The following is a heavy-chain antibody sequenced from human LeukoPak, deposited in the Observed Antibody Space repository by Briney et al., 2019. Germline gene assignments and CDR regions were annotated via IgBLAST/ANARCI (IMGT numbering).Heavy chain of an antibody. CDR3: SRESGPFCPFGY. CDR1: GGSISNTNW. CDR2: VSLAGQT. J-gene: IGHJ4*02. D-gene: IGHD1-26*01. Sequence: SGTLSLTCDVSGGSISNTNWWSWVRQPPGRGLEWIGEVSLAGQTNYNPSLNGRVTMSLDESSNQLSLKLTSVTAADTAIYYCSRESGPFCPFGYWGQGTLVIVPS. V-gene: IGHV4-4*02.